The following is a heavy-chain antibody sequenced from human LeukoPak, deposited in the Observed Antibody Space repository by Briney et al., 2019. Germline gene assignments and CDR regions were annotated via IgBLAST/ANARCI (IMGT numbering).Heavy chain of an antibody. V-gene: IGHV3-33*01. CDR3: ARDYSSGYYNHFDY. CDR2: IWEDGSNK. J-gene: IGHJ4*02. D-gene: IGHD3-22*01. Sequence: GRSLRLAWAASGFTFSRYGMHWVRQAPGRGLGCVAVIWEDGSNKYYADSVKGRFTISRDNSKNTLYLQMNSLRAEDTAVYYCARDYSSGYYNHFDYWGQGTPVTVSS. CDR1: GFTFSRYG.